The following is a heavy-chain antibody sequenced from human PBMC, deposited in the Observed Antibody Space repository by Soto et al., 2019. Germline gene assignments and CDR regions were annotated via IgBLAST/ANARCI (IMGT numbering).Heavy chain of an antibody. CDR3: ARDYVTSGPITEYFDY. V-gene: IGHV3-33*01. J-gene: IGHJ4*02. CDR1: GFTFSSYG. CDR2: IWYDGSNK. D-gene: IGHD5-12*01. Sequence: SLRLSCAASGFTFSSYGMHWVRQAPGKGLEWVAVIWYDGSNKYYADSVKGRFTISRDNSKNTLYLQMNSLRAEDTAVYYCARDYVTSGPITEYFDYWGQGTLVTVSS.